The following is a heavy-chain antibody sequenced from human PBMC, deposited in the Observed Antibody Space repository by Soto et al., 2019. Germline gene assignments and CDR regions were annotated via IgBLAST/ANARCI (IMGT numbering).Heavy chain of an antibody. CDR3: VRQGIGNLHGLVDV. Sequence: QVQLQQSGPGLVKPSETLSLTCSVSSGPSSSHNWGWIRQPPGRGLEWIGYDYSTGGTSYNPSLKSRATKSADTSTNHISLTLTSVTAADTAVYYCVRQGIGNLHGLVDVWGQGTTVRVSS. CDR1: SGPSSSHN. V-gene: IGHV4-59*08. J-gene: IGHJ6*02. CDR2: DYSTGGT. D-gene: IGHD1-1*01.